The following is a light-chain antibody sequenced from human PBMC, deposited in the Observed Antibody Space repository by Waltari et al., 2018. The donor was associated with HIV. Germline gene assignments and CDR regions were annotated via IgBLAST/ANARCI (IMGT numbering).Light chain of an antibody. V-gene: IGLV2-14*01. CDR1: GSDVGGYNY. Sequence: QSALTQPAFVSGSRGESITISCTGTGSDVGGYNYFSWYQQQPGKAPKLLIYAVSNRPSGVSNRFSGSKAGNTASLTVSGLQTEDEADYYCSSYTNRVTWVFGGGTRLTVL. CDR3: SSYTNRVTWV. CDR2: AVS. J-gene: IGLJ3*02.